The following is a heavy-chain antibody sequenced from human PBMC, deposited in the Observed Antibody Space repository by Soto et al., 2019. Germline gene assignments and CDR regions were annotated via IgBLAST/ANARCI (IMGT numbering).Heavy chain of an antibody. CDR1: GGTFSSYA. J-gene: IGHJ4*02. D-gene: IGHD6-13*01. CDR3: ARVSSSWYKVYFDC. V-gene: IGHV1-69*12. CDR2: IIPIFGTA. Sequence: QVQLVQSGAEVKKPGSSVKVSCKASGGTFSSYAISWVRQAPGQGLEWMGGIIPIFGTANYAQKFQGRVTITADESTSTAYMERSSLRSEVTAVYYCARVSSSWYKVYFDCWGQGTLGTVSS.